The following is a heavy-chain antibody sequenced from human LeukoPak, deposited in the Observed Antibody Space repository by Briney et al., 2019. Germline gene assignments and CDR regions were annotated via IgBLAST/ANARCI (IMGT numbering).Heavy chain of an antibody. CDR1: GGTFGSYA. D-gene: IGHD3-22*01. J-gene: IGHJ4*02. CDR3: ARDNRIYYDSSGYYLLDY. V-gene: IGHV1-69*13. Sequence: ASVKVSCKASGGTFGSYAISWVRQAPGQGLEWMGRIIPIFGTANYAQKFQGRVTITADESTSTAYMELSSLRSEDTAVYYCARDNRIYYDSSGYYLLDYWGQGTLVTVSS. CDR2: IIPIFGTA.